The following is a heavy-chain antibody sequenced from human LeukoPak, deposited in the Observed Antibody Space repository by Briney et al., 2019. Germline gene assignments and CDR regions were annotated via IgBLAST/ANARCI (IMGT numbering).Heavy chain of an antibody. CDR2: ISAYSGNT. Sequence: ASVKVSCKASGGTFSSYAISWVRQAPGQGLEWMGWISAYSGNTNYAQKVQGRVTMTTDTSTSTAYMEVKSLRSDDTAVYYCARSGAYGYYYYYYYMDVWGKGTTVTVSS. V-gene: IGHV1-18*01. J-gene: IGHJ6*03. CDR1: GGTFSSYA. CDR3: ARSGAYGYYYYYYYMDV. D-gene: IGHD5-12*01.